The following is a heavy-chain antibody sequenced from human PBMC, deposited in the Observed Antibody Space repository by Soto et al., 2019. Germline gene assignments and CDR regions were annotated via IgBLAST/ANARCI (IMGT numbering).Heavy chain of an antibody. CDR2: IYYSGST. Sequence: SETLSLTCTVSGGSISSYYWSWIRQPPGKGLEWIGYIYYSGSTNYNPSLKSRVTISVDTSKNQFSLKLSSVTAADTAVYYCARRTVVPAAMLGWFDPWGQGTLVTVS. D-gene: IGHD2-2*01. J-gene: IGHJ5*02. V-gene: IGHV4-59*08. CDR1: GGSISSYY. CDR3: ARRTVVPAAMLGWFDP.